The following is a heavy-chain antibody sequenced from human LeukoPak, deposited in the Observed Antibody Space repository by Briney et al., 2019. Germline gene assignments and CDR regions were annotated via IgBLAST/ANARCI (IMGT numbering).Heavy chain of an antibody. CDR1: GGSISSYY. D-gene: IGHD4-17*01. J-gene: IGHJ6*03. CDR3: ARGPYGDYLYYYYYYYMDV. V-gene: IGHV4-59*12. CDR2: IYYSGST. Sequence: SETLSLTCTVSGGSISSYYWSWIRQPPGKGLEWIGYIYYSGSTNYNPSLKSRVTISVDTSKNQFSLKLSSVTAADTAVYYCARGPYGDYLYYYYYYYMDVWGKGTTVTVSS.